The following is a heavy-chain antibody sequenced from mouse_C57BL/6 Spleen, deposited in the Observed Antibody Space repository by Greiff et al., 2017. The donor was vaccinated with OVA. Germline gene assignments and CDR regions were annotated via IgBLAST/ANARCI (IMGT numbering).Heavy chain of an antibody. Sequence: QVQLQQSGAELVRPGSSVKLSCKASGYTFTSYWMHWVKQRPIQGLEWIGNIDPSDSETHYNQKFKDKATLTVDKSSSTAYMQLSSLTSEDSAVYYCARSWDGWYFDVWGTGTTVTVSS. J-gene: IGHJ1*03. CDR2: IDPSDSET. V-gene: IGHV1-52*01. D-gene: IGHD4-1*01. CDR1: GYTFTSYW. CDR3: ARSWDGWYFDV.